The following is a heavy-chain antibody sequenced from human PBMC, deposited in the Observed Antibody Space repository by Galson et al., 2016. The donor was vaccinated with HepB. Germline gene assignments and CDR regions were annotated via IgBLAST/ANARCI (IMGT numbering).Heavy chain of an antibody. Sequence: SLRLSCAASGFAFSRYNMNWVRQAPGKGLEWVASLSVSSTYYADSVRGRFPISRDNARNSLYLQMNSLRAEDTAIYYCVKQIGYYYEEAWHIWGQGTMVTVAS. CDR3: VKQIGYYYEEAWHI. CDR1: GFAFSRYN. V-gene: IGHV3-21*04. CDR2: LSVSST. D-gene: IGHD3-3*01. J-gene: IGHJ3*02.